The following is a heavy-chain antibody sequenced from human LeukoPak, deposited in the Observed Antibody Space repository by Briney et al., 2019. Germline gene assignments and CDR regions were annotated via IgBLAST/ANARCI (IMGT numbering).Heavy chain of an antibody. D-gene: IGHD3-3*01. CDR1: GFTFSSYW. Sequence: PGGSLRLSCAASGFTFSSYWMHWVRQAPGKGLVWVSRINSDGSSTSYADSVKGRFTISRDNSKNTLYLQMNSLRAEDTAVYYCARDALSSSTIFGVVTVFDYWGQGTLVTVSS. CDR2: INSDGSST. CDR3: ARDALSSSTIFGVVTVFDY. J-gene: IGHJ4*02. V-gene: IGHV3-74*01.